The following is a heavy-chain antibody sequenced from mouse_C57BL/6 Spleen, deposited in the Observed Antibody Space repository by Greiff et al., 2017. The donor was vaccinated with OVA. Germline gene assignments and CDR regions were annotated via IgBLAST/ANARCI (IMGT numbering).Heavy chain of an antibody. Sequence: VQLQQPGAELVKPGASVKLSCKASGYTFTSYWMQWVKQRPGQGLEWIGEIDPSDSYTNYNQKFKGKATLTVDTSSSTAYMQLSSLTSEDSAVYYCARSIGLGYFDYWGQGTTLTVSS. J-gene: IGHJ2*01. V-gene: IGHV1-50*01. CDR1: GYTFTSYW. CDR3: ARSIGLGYFDY. CDR2: IDPSDSYT.